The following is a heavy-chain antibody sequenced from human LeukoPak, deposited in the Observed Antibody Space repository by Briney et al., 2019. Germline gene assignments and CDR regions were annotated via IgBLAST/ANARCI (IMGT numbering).Heavy chain of an antibody. CDR1: AGAISSSAYD. V-gene: IGHV4-39*01. Sequence: PSETLSLTRTLFAGAISSSAYDCGRIRQPPWKGLERIGSIYYSGSTYYNPSLKSRVTISVDTSKNQFSLELTSVTAADTAVYYCARHSGSGSYHSPFGNWGQGTLVTVSS. CDR2: IYYSGST. CDR3: ARHSGSGSYHSPFGN. D-gene: IGHD3-10*01. J-gene: IGHJ4*02.